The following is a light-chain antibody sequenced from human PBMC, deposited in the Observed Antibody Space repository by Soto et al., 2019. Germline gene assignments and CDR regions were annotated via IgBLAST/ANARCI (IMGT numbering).Light chain of an antibody. J-gene: IGKJ1*01. V-gene: IGKV1-5*03. CDR1: QSISAW. Sequence: DIQMTQSPSTLSASVGDRVSINCRASQSISAWLAWYQQKPGKAPRLLIYKASTLEIGVPSRFSGSGSGTGFTLTISSLQPDDVATYYCQQYNDYSWTFGQGTKVDIK. CDR3: QQYNDYSWT. CDR2: KAS.